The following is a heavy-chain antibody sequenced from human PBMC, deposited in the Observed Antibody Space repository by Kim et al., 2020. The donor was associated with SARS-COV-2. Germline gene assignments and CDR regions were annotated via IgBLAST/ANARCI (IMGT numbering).Heavy chain of an antibody. Sequence: GGSLRLSCAASGFTFGDYAMHWVRQAPGKGLEWVSGISWNSGSIGYADSVKGRFTISRDNAKNSLYLQMNSLRAEDTALYYCAKDANFYSSGWYGLYYYYGMDVWGQGTTVTVSS. CDR3: AKDANFYSSGWYGLYYYYGMDV. V-gene: IGHV3-9*01. CDR1: GFTFGDYA. J-gene: IGHJ6*02. D-gene: IGHD6-19*01. CDR2: ISWNSGSI.